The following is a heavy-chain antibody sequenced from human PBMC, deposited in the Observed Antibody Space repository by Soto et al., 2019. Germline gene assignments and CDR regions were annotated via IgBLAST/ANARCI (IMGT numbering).Heavy chain of an antibody. CDR2: ISSSSSTI. CDR3: ARVVVAATGYYYYGMDV. V-gene: IGHV3-48*02. Sequence: GGSLRLSCAASGFTFSSYSMNWVRQAPGKGLEWVSYISSSSSTIYYADSVKGRFTISRDNAKNSLYLQMNSLRDEDTAVYYCARVVVAATGYYYYGMDVWGQGTTVTVSS. J-gene: IGHJ6*02. CDR1: GFTFSSYS. D-gene: IGHD2-15*01.